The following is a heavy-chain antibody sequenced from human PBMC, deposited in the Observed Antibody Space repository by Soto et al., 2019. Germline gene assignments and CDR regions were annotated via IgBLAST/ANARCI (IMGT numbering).Heavy chain of an antibody. J-gene: IGHJ6*02. CDR3: ARDGERYSSGWEYYYYYGMDV. D-gene: IGHD6-19*01. Sequence: PGGSLRLSCAASGFTFSSYAMHWVRQAPGKGLEWVAVISYDGSNKYYADSVKGRFTISRDNSKNTLYLQMNSLRAEDTAVYYCARDGERYSSGWEYYYYYGMDVWGQGTTVTVSS. CDR2: ISYDGSNK. CDR1: GFTFSSYA. V-gene: IGHV3-30-3*01.